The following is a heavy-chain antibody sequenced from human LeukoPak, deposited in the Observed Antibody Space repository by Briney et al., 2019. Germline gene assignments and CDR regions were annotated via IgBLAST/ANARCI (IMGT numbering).Heavy chain of an antibody. CDR3: AKDRYGSGSYYYYGMDV. CDR1: GFTFSSYG. Sequence: GRSLRLSCAASGFTFSSYGTHWVRQAPGKGLEWVAVISYDGSNKYYADSVKGRFTISRDNSKNTLYLQMNSLRAEDTAVYYCAKDRYGSGSYYYYGMDVWGKGTTVTVSS. D-gene: IGHD3-10*01. CDR2: ISYDGSNK. V-gene: IGHV3-30*18. J-gene: IGHJ6*04.